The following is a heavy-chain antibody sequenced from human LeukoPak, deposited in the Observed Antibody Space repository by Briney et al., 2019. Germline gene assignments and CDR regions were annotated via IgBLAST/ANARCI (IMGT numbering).Heavy chain of an antibody. V-gene: IGHV5-51*01. CDR3: ARPFSPTTSYGS. CDR2: IYPCDSDT. Sequence: GESLKISCKCSGYSFANYWIGWVRQMPGKGLEWMGIIYPCDSDTRYSPSFEGQVTISADKSISTAYLQWSSLKASDTAMYYCARPFSPTTSYGSWGQGTLVTVSS. CDR1: GYSFANYW. D-gene: IGHD3-16*01. J-gene: IGHJ4*02.